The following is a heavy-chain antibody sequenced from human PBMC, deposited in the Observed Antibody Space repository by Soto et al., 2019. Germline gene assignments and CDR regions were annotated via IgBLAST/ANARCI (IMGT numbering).Heavy chain of an antibody. D-gene: IGHD3-16*01. Sequence: QPGGSLRLSCAASGFTFSSYDMHWVRQATGKGLEWVSAIGTAGDTYYPGSVKGRFTISRENARNSLYLQMNSLRAGDTAVYYCARAAGGPYYYYGMDVWGRGTTVTVSS. V-gene: IGHV3-13*01. CDR1: GFTFSSYD. CDR2: IGTAGDT. CDR3: ARAAGGPYYYYGMDV. J-gene: IGHJ6*02.